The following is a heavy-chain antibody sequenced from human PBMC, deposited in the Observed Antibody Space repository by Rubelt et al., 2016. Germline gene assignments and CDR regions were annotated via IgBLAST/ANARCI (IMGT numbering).Heavy chain of an antibody. Sequence: QVQLQESGPGLVKPSGTLSLTCAVSGGSISSSNWWSWVRQPPGKGLEWIGEIYHSGSTNYNPSLNVRVTISVDKSKNQFSLKLSSVTAADTAVYYCARDSYYYDSSGYYSRWGQGTLVTVSS. D-gene: IGHD3-22*01. CDR1: GGSISSSNW. CDR3: ARDSYYYDSSGYYSR. J-gene: IGHJ4*02. CDR2: IYHSGST. V-gene: IGHV4-4*02.